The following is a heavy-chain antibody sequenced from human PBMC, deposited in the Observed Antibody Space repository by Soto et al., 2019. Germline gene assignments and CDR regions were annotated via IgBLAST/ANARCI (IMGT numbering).Heavy chain of an antibody. J-gene: IGHJ2*01. D-gene: IGHD2-2*02. CDR1: GGTFSSYA. Sequence: QVQLVQSGAEVKKPGSSVKVSCKASGGTFSSYAISWVRQAPGQGLEWMGGIIPIFGTANYAQKFQGRVTITADESTSTADMELSSLRSEDTAVYYCARGTDYCSSTSCYRGRYWYFDLWGRGTLVTVSS. CDR3: ARGTDYCSSTSCYRGRYWYFDL. CDR2: IIPIFGTA. V-gene: IGHV1-69*01.